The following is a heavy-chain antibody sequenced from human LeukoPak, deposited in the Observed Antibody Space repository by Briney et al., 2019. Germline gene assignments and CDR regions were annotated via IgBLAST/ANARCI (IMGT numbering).Heavy chain of an antibody. Sequence: ASVKVSCKACVCTFTSYAMHWVGQAPGQRMEWMGWINACYGNTKYPQESQGRVTITRATSASTAYMELSSLRSEDMAVYYCARGVSYYYYTDVWGKGTTLTVS. CDR2: INACYGNT. CDR3: ARGVSYYYYTDV. CDR1: VCTFTSYA. V-gene: IGHV1-3*03. J-gene: IGHJ6*03.